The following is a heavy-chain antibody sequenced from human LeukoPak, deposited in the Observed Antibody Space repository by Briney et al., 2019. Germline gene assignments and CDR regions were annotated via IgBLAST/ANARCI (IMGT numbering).Heavy chain of an antibody. CDR3: ARVLPHRHLRYGYYGRRGYAFGI. D-gene: IGHD4-17*01. Sequence: SETLSLTCTVSGGSISSGGYYWSWIRQHPGKGLEWIGYIYYSGSTYYNPSLKSRVIISVDTSKNQFSLKLSSVTAADTAVYYCARVLPHRHLRYGYYGRRGYAFGIWGQGTMVTVSS. CDR1: GGSISSGGYY. V-gene: IGHV4-31*03. CDR2: IYYSGST. J-gene: IGHJ3*02.